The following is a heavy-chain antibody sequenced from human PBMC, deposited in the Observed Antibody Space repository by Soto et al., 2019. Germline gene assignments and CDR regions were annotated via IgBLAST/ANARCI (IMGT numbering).Heavy chain of an antibody. CDR1: GFTFSSYA. CDR2: ISGSGGST. Sequence: EVQLLESGGGLVQPGGSLRLSCAASGFTFSSYAMSWVRQAPGKGLEWVSAISGSGGSTYYADSVKGRFTISRDNSKNTQYLQMNSLRAEDTAVYYCAKNPTHLIVVDLSWFDPWGQGTLVTVSS. J-gene: IGHJ5*02. CDR3: AKNPTHLIVVDLSWFDP. V-gene: IGHV3-23*01. D-gene: IGHD3-22*01.